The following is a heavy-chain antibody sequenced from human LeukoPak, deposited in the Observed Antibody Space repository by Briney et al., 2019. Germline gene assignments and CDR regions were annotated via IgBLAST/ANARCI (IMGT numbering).Heavy chain of an antibody. CDR3: ARFSAPFDF. V-gene: IGHV5-51*01. D-gene: IGHD6-13*01. CDR1: GYTFSSYW. J-gene: IGHJ4*02. CDR2: IFPGDSET. Sequence: GESLKISCKASGYTFSSYWIGWVRQVPETGLEWMGIIFPGDSETRYSPSFQGQVTISADESTNTAYLQWSSLRASDSAIYYCARFSAPFDFCRQGTLVTVSS.